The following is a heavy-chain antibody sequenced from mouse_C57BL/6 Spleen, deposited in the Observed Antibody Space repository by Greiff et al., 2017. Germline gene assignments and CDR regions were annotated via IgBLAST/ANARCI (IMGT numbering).Heavy chain of an antibody. D-gene: IGHD1-1*01. V-gene: IGHV1-69*01. Sequence: QVQLQQPGAELVMPGASVKLSCKASGYTFTSYWMHWVKQRPGQGLEWIGEIDPSDSYTNYNQKFKGKSTLTVDKSSSKAYMQLSSLTSEDSAVYYCARRGVITTRYFDVWGTGTTVTVSS. CDR2: IDPSDSYT. J-gene: IGHJ1*03. CDR1: GYTFTSYW. CDR3: ARRGVITTRYFDV.